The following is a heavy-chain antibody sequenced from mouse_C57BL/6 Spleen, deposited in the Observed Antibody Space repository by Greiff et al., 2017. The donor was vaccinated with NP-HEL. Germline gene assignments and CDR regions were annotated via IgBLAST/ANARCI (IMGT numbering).Heavy chain of an antibody. CDR1: GYTFTSYW. CDR3: ARMEQDSSGHFDC. Sequence: QVQLQQPGAELVRPGSSVKLSCKASGYTFTSYWMHWVKQRPIQGLEWIGNIDPSDSETHYNQKFKDKATLTVDKSSSTAYMQLSSLTSEDSAVYYCARMEQDSSGHFDCWGKGTTLTVSS. J-gene: IGHJ2*01. V-gene: IGHV1-52*01. D-gene: IGHD3-2*02. CDR2: IDPSDSET.